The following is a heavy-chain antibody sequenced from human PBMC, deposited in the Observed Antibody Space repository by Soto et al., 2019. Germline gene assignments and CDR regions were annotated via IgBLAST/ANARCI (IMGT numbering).Heavy chain of an antibody. D-gene: IGHD5-18*01. J-gene: IGHJ6*02. CDR2: VNSDGSAT. V-gene: IGHV3-74*01. CDR1: GFTFSSYW. Sequence: VQLVESGGGLVQPGGSLRLSCAAAGFTFSSYWMHWVRQAPGKGLVWVSRVNSDGSATFYADSVRGRFTISRDNAKNTLYLQLNSLTADDTAVYYCARGIQYRYGMDVWGQGTTVTVSS. CDR3: ARGIQYRYGMDV.